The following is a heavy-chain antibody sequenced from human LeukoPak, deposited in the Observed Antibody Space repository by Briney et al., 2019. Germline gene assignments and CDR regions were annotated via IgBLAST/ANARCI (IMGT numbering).Heavy chain of an antibody. J-gene: IGHJ6*03. CDR2: ISSSGSTI. CDR3: ARRTEVWKTYGSYYYYIDV. V-gene: IGHV3-48*03. D-gene: IGHD4-17*01. Sequence: GGSLRLSCAASGFTFSSYEMNWVRQAPGKGLEWVSYISSSGSTIYYADSVKGRFTVSRDNAKNSLYLQMNSLRAEDTAVYYCARRTEVWKTYGSYYYYIDVWGKGTTVTVSS. CDR1: GFTFSSYE.